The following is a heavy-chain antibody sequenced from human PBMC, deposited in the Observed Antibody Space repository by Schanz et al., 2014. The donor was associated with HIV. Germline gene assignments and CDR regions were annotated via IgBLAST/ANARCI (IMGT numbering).Heavy chain of an antibody. Sequence: QVHLVQSGAEVKTPGTSVKVSCKASGGTFNNYTVTWVRQAPGQGLEWMGGIIPVFGTTNYAQKFQGRVTITADKSTSTAYMELSSLRFEDTAVYYCARTVVPAKREYAMDVWGQGTTVSVSS. CDR1: GGTFNNYT. J-gene: IGHJ6*02. CDR3: ARTVVPAKREYAMDV. CDR2: IIPVFGTT. V-gene: IGHV1-69*06. D-gene: IGHD2-2*01.